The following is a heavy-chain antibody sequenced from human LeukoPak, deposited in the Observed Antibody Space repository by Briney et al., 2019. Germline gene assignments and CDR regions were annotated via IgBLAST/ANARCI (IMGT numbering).Heavy chain of an antibody. Sequence: SETLSLTCSVSGGPVSSSSYYWVWIRQPPGKGLEWVGSVYYNGNSYYNPSLKSRTTISLDTSKTYFSLNLRSVTAADTAVYYCARDVKAGSGIDYWGQGTLVTVSS. D-gene: IGHD3-10*01. CDR3: ARDVKAGSGIDY. J-gene: IGHJ4*02. V-gene: IGHV4-39*07. CDR1: GGPVSSSSYY. CDR2: VYYNGNS.